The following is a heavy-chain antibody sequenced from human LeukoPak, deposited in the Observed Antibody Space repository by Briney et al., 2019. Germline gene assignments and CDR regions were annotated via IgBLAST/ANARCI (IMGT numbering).Heavy chain of an antibody. Sequence: GGSLRLSCAASGFTFSSYSMNWVRQAPGKGLEWVSSISSSSSYIYYADSVKGRFTISRDNAKNSLYLQMNSLRAEDTAVYYCASSVPCGGDCYSSFAFDYWGQGTLVTVSS. D-gene: IGHD2-21*02. J-gene: IGHJ4*02. CDR1: GFTFSSYS. CDR3: ASSVPCGGDCYSSFAFDY. V-gene: IGHV3-21*01. CDR2: ISSSSSYI.